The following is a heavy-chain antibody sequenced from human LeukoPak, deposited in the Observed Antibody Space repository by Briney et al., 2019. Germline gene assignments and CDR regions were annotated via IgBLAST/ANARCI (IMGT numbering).Heavy chain of an antibody. D-gene: IGHD3-22*01. Sequence: PSQTLSLTCAVSGGSISSGGYSWSWIRQPPGKGLEWIGYIYHSGSTNYNPSLKSRVTISVDTSKNQFSLKLSSVTAADTAVYYCARLSSGYYWFDPWGQGTLVTVSS. CDR1: GGSISSGGYS. V-gene: IGHV4-30-2*01. J-gene: IGHJ5*02. CDR3: ARLSSGYYWFDP. CDR2: IYHSGST.